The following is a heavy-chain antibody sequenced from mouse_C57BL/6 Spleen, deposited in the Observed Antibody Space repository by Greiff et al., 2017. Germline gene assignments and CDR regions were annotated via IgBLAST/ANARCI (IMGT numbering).Heavy chain of an antibody. CDR3: TTNVLQGYFDV. Sequence: EVKVVESGAELVRPGASVKLSCTASGFNIKDDYMHWVKQRPEQGLEWFGWIDPENGDTEYASKFQGKATITADTSYNTAYLQLSSLTSEDTAVYYCTTNVLQGYFDVWGTGTTVTVSS. V-gene: IGHV14-4*01. CDR1: GFNIKDDY. D-gene: IGHD1-1*01. CDR2: IDPENGDT. J-gene: IGHJ1*03.